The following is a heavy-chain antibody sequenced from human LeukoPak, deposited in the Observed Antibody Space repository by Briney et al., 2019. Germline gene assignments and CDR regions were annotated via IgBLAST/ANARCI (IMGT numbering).Heavy chain of an antibody. CDR2: IIPILGIA. CDR1: GGTFSSYT. V-gene: IGHV1-69*02. J-gene: IGHJ4*02. CDR3: ATLLNCSSTSCSN. D-gene: IGHD2-2*01. Sequence: SVKVSCKASGGTFSSYTISWVRQAPGRGLEWMGRIIPILGIANYAQKFQGRVTITADKSTSTAYMELSSLRSEDTAVYYCATLLNCSSTSCSNWGQGTLVTVSS.